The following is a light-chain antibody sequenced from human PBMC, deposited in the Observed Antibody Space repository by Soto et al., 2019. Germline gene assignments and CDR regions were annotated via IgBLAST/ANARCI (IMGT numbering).Light chain of an antibody. V-gene: IGKV3-20*01. CDR3: QQYGSSAIT. J-gene: IGKJ5*01. CDR2: GAS. Sequence: EIMMTQSPATLPVSPGQRVTLSWRASQSVGSNLAWYQQTPGQAPRLLIYGASSRATGIPDRFSGSGYGTDFTLTISRLEAEDFAVYYCQQYGSSAITFGQGTRLEI. CDR1: QSVGSN.